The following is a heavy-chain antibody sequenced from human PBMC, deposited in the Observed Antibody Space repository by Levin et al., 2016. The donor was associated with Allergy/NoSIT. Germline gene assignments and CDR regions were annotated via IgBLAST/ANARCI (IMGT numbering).Heavy chain of an antibody. V-gene: IGHV3-23*01. CDR1: GFTFSSYA. D-gene: IGHD2-15*01. CDR2: ISGSGGST. CDR3: AKDRDIVVVVAPYFDY. Sequence: GGSLRLSCAASGFTFSSYAMSWVRQAPGKGLEWVSAISGSGGSTYYADSVKGRFTISRDNSKNTLYLQMNSLRAEDTAVYYCAKDRDIVVVVAPYFDYWGQGTLVTVSS. J-gene: IGHJ4*02.